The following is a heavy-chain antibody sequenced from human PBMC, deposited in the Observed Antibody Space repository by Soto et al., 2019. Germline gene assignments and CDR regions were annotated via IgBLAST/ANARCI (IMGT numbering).Heavy chain of an antibody. J-gene: IGHJ4*02. Sequence: PSETLSLTCAVSGGSFTSNNWWTWVRQPPGQGLEWIGEIFRTGSTNYNPSLKSRFTISLDKSEKQISLKVTSLTAADTAVYYCASRDPGTSVDYWGQGTLVTVSS. CDR2: IFRTGST. V-gene: IGHV4-4*02. D-gene: IGHD1-7*01. CDR1: GGSFTSNNW. CDR3: ASRDPGTSVDY.